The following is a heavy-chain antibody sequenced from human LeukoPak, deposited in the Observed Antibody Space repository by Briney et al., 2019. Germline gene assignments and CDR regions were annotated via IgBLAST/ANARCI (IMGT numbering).Heavy chain of an antibody. CDR2: INHSGST. CDR3: ARSRYPLRGLGAFDI. J-gene: IGHJ3*02. Sequence: ASETLSLTCAVYGGSFSGYYWSWIRQPPGKGLEWIGEINHSGSTNYNPSLKSRVTISVDTSKNQFSLKLSSVTAADTAVYYCARSRYPLRGLGAFDIWGQGTMVTVSS. CDR1: GGSFSGYY. V-gene: IGHV4-34*01. D-gene: IGHD3-16*01.